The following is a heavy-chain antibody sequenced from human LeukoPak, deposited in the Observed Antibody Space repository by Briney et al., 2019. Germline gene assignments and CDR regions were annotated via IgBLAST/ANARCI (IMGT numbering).Heavy chain of an antibody. D-gene: IGHD6-13*01. CDR2: VYTSGST. V-gene: IGHV4-4*07. Sequence: SETLSLTCTVSGGSISSYYWSWIRQPAGKGLEWIGRVYTSGSTNYNPSLKSRVTMSVDTSKNQFSLKLSSVTAADTAVYYCARDREHSSSWYYFDYWGQGTLVIVSS. CDR1: GGSISSYY. CDR3: ARDREHSSSWYYFDY. J-gene: IGHJ4*02.